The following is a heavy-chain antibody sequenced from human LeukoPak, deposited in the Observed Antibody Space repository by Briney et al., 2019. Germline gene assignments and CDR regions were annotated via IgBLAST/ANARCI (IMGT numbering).Heavy chain of an antibody. CDR1: GFTFGDYA. J-gene: IGHJ6*03. V-gene: IGHV3-49*04. D-gene: IGHD2-2*01. Sequence: GGSLRLSCTASGFTFGDYAISWVRQAPGKGLERVGFIRSKTYGGTSQYGASVKGRFTISRDDSKTIAYLQMNSLKTEDTAVYYCSRSALYCSSTSCSNYYYYMDVWGKGTTVTISS. CDR2: IRSKTYGGTS. CDR3: SRSALYCSSTSCSNYYYYMDV.